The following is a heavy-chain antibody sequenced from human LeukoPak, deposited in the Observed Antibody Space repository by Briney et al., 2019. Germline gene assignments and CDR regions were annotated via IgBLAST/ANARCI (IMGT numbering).Heavy chain of an antibody. Sequence: GGSLRLSCAASGFTFDDYAMHWVRQAPGKGLEWGSGISWNSGSIGYADSVKGRYTISRDNAKNSLYLQMNSLRAEDTAVYYCARHLNYYLDYWGQGTLVTVSS. CDR2: ISWNSGSI. CDR3: ARHLNYYLDY. CDR1: GFTFDDYA. D-gene: IGHD3-10*01. J-gene: IGHJ4*02. V-gene: IGHV3-9*01.